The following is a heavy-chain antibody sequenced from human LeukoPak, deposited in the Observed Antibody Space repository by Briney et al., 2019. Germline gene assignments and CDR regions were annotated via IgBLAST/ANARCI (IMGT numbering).Heavy chain of an antibody. V-gene: IGHV4-59*08. Sequence: SETLSLTCTVSGGSISSYYWSWIRQPPGKGLEWIGYIYYSGSTNYNPSLKSRVTISVDTSKNQFSLKLSSVTAADTAVYYCATTRGYCSGGSCFYFDYWGQGTLVTVSS. CDR1: GGSISSYY. CDR2: IYYSGST. CDR3: ATTRGYCSGGSCFYFDY. D-gene: IGHD2-15*01. J-gene: IGHJ4*02.